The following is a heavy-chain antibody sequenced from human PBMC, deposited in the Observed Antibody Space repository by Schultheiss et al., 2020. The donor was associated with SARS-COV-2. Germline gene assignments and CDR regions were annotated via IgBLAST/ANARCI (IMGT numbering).Heavy chain of an antibody. CDR3: ARQPNVRLPGAHNWLDP. CDR2: IYPGDSDT. D-gene: IGHD3-10*02. J-gene: IGHJ5*02. Sequence: GESLKISCKGSGYSFTSYWIGWVRQMPGKGLEWMGIIYPGDSDTRYSPSFQGQVTISADKSISTAYLQWSSLKASDTAMYFCARQPNVRLPGAHNWLDPWGQGTLVTVSS. V-gene: IGHV5-51*01. CDR1: GYSFTSYW.